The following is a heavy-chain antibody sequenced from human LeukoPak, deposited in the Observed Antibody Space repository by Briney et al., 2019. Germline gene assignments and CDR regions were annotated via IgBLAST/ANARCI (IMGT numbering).Heavy chain of an antibody. Sequence: GGSLRLSCSASGFTFSSYAMHWVRQAPGKGLEWVAVIYTGDTTYYADSVKGRFTISRDNSKNTLYLQMDGLRVEDTAVYYCAKVGAVAAVDYWGQGTLVTVSS. CDR2: IYTGDTT. D-gene: IGHD6-19*01. CDR1: GFTFSSYA. J-gene: IGHJ4*02. CDR3: AKVGAVAAVDY. V-gene: IGHV3-66*01.